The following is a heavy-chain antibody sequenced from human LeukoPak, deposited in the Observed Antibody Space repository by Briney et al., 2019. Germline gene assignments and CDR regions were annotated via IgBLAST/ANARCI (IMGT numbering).Heavy chain of an antibody. V-gene: IGHV3-21*01. J-gene: IGHJ5*02. CDR2: ISSSSSYI. Sequence: GGSLRLSCAASGFTFSSYSMNWVRQAPGKGLDWVSSISSSSSYIYYADSVKGRFTISRDNAKNSLYLQMNSLRAEDTAVYYCARVSSTSWDFDPRGQGTLVTVSS. CDR3: ARVSSTSWDFDP. CDR1: GFTFSSYS. D-gene: IGHD2-2*01.